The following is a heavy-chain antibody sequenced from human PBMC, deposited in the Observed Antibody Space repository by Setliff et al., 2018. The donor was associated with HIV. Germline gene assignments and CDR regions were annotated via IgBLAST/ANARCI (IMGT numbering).Heavy chain of an antibody. J-gene: IGHJ4*02. V-gene: IGHV1-2*02. CDR2: ISPHNGDT. CDR1: GYTFTDYF. Sequence: ASVKVSCKASGYTFTDYFIHWVRQAPGQGLEWMGWISPHNGDTTIPQRFQGRVTMTRDTSINTAYMELNSLRSDDTAVYYCARQLSNSLDYWGQGTLVTSPQ. CDR3: ARQLSNSLDY. D-gene: IGHD7-27*01.